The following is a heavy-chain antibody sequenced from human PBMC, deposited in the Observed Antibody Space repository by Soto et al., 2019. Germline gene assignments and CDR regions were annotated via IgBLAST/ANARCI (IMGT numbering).Heavy chain of an antibody. J-gene: IGHJ4*02. V-gene: IGHV1-69*13. CDR1: GGTFSSYA. D-gene: IGHD3-22*01. CDR2: IIPIFGTA. Sequence: ASVKVSCKASGGTFSSYAISWVRQAPGQGLEWMGGIIPIFGTANYAQKFQGRVTITADESTSTAYMELSSLRSEDTAVYYCARGYYYDSSGYYPFDYWGQGTLVTVSS. CDR3: ARGYYYDSSGYYPFDY.